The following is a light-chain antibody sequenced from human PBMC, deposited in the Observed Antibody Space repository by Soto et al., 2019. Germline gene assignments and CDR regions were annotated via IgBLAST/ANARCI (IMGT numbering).Light chain of an antibody. CDR3: QQYNNWPLT. CDR1: QSVSRN. Sequence: ETVMPQSPATLSVSPGERVTLSCRASQSVSRNLAWYQQRPGQAPRLLIYGASTRAAGLPARFSGSGSGTQFTLTISSLQSEDFAVYYCQQYNNWPLTFGGGTKVDIK. V-gene: IGKV3-15*01. CDR2: GAS. J-gene: IGKJ4*01.